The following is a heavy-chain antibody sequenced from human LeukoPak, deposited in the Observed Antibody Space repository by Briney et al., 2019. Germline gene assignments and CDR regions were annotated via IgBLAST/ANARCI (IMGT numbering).Heavy chain of an antibody. D-gene: IGHD3-10*01. Sequence: SVKVSCTASGGTFSSYAISWVRQAPGQGLEWMGGIIPIFGTANYAQKFQGRVTITADESTSTAYMELSSLRSEDTAVYYCARSPTTMVRGVIYYFDYWGQGTLVTVSS. CDR2: IIPIFGTA. J-gene: IGHJ4*02. CDR3: ARSPTTMVRGVIYYFDY. CDR1: GGTFSSYA. V-gene: IGHV1-69*13.